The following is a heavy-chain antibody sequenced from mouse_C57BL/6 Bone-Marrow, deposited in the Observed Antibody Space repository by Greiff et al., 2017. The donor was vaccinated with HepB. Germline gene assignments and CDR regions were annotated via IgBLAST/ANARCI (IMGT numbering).Heavy chain of an antibody. CDR3: ARSTMVTATGYDYGD. CDR1: GYAFTNYL. CDR2: INPGGGDT. J-gene: IGHJ1*03. V-gene: IGHV1-54*01. D-gene: IGHD2-2*01. Sequence: VKLQESGAELVRPGTSVKVSCKASGYAFTNYLIEWVQQRPGQGLEWIGVINPGGGDTNYNEKLKGKATLTADNSSSTRYMQLSNLTSEDSAVYFCARSTMVTATGYDYGDWGTGTTVAVSS.